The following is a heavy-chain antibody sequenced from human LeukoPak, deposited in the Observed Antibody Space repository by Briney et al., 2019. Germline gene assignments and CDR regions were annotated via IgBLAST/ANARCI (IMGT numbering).Heavy chain of an antibody. D-gene: IGHD6-19*01. CDR3: AKGSTGWFYFFDY. CDR1: GFTFSSYG. CDR2: IRYDGSNK. J-gene: IGHJ4*02. V-gene: IGHV3-30*02. Sequence: GGSLRLSCAASGFTFSSYGMHWVRQAPGKGLEWVAFIRYDGSNKYYADSVKGRFTISRDNSKNTLYLQTNSLRAEDTAVYYCAKGSTGWFYFFDYWGQGTLVTVSS.